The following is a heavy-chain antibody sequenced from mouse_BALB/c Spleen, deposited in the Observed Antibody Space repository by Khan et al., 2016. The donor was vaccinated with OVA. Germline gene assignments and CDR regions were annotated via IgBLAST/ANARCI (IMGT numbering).Heavy chain of an antibody. Sequence: QVQLKESGPGLVAPSQSLSITCTVSGFSLTSYGVHWVRQPPGKGLEWLGVLWAGGSTNYNSALMSRLSISKEHSKSKVFLIMNSLQTDDTAMYYCARLEDIWGQGTTLTVSS. V-gene: IGHV2-9*02. CDR2: LWAGGST. D-gene: IGHD1-3*01. CDR1: GFSLTSYG. CDR3: ARLEDI. J-gene: IGHJ2*01.